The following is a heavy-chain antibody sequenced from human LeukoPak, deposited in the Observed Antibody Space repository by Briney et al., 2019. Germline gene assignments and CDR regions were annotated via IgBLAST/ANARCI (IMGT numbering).Heavy chain of an antibody. V-gene: IGHV1-18*01. CDR1: GYTSTSYG. CDR2: ISAYNGNT. J-gene: IGHJ6*02. CDR3: ARGEGGYSYVGYYYYGMDV. D-gene: IGHD5-18*01. Sequence: ASVKVSCKASGYTSTSYGISWVRQAPGQGLEWMGWISAYNGNTNYAQKLQGRVTMTTDTSTSTAYMELRSLRSDDTAVYYCARGEGGYSYVGYYYYGMDVWGQGTTVTVSS.